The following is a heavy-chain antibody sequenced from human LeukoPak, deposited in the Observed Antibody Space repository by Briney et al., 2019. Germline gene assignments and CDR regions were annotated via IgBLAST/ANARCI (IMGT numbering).Heavy chain of an antibody. CDR2: ISSSGSTI. D-gene: IGHD6-19*01. J-gene: IGHJ4*02. Sequence: GKSLRLSCEVSGFKFSDFWMSWVRQAPGKGLEWVSYISSSGSTIYYADSVKGRFTISRDNAKNSLYLQMNSLRAEDTAVYYCARNGRAVAGPNDYWGQGTLVTVSS. V-gene: IGHV3-11*04. CDR1: GFKFSDFW. CDR3: ARNGRAVAGPNDY.